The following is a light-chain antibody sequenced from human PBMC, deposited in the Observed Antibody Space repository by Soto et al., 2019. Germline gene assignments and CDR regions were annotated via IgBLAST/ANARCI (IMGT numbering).Light chain of an antibody. J-gene: IGKJ4*01. Sequence: EIVMTQSPVALSVSPGERAALSCRASQSVGRNFAWYQQRPGQAPRVLIYGTSTRATGVPARFSGSGSGTDFTLTISSLQSDDFATYYCQQYNSYPLTFGGGTKVEIK. V-gene: IGKV3-15*01. CDR2: GTS. CDR3: QQYNSYPLT. CDR1: QSVGRN.